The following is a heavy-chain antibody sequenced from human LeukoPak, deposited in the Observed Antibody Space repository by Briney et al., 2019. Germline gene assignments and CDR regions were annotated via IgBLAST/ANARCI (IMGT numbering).Heavy chain of an antibody. J-gene: IGHJ4*02. CDR1: GFTFSSYA. D-gene: IGHD6-13*01. CDR3: ARDRWQQPAWGYFDY. CDR2: ISGSGGST. V-gene: IGHV3-23*01. Sequence: GGSLRLSCAASGFTFSSYAMSWVRQAPGKGLEWVSAISGSGGSTYYADSVKGRFTISRDNSKNTPYLQMNSLRAEDTAVYYCARDRWQQPAWGYFDYWGQGTLVTVSS.